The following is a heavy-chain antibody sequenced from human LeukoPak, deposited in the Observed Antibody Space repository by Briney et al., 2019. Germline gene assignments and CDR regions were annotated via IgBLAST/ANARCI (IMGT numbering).Heavy chain of an antibody. V-gene: IGHV4-34*01. CDR1: GGSFSGYY. CDR3: ARGAPYSSSWFGY. D-gene: IGHD6-13*01. J-gene: IGHJ4*02. CDR2: INHSGSI. Sequence: EPSETLSLTCAVYGGSFSGYYWSWIRQPPGKGLEWIGEINHSGSINYNPSLKSRVTISVDTSKNQFSLKLSSVTAADTAVYYCARGAPYSSSWFGYWGQGTLVTVSS.